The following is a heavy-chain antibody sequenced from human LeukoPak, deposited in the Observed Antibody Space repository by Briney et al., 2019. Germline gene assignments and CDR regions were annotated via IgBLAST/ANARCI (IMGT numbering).Heavy chain of an antibody. CDR3: ARDLGPRGQRIAAAGTGGYNWFDP. Sequence: SVKVSCKASGGTFSSYAISWVRQAPGQGLEWMGGISPIFGTANYAQKFQGRVTITADESTSTAYMELSSLRSEDTAVYYCARDLGPRGQRIAAAGTGGYNWFDPWGQGTLVTVSS. V-gene: IGHV1-69*13. CDR2: ISPIFGTA. CDR1: GGTFSSYA. J-gene: IGHJ5*02. D-gene: IGHD6-13*01.